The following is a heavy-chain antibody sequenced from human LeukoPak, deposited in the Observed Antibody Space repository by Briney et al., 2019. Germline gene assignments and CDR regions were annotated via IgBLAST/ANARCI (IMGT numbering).Heavy chain of an antibody. CDR3: ARGLYDFWSGYYTPPGYYYYMDV. CDR1: GGSFSGYY. CDR2: INHSGST. D-gene: IGHD3-3*01. V-gene: IGHV4-34*01. Sequence: PSETLSLTCAVYGGSFSGYYWSWIRQPPGKRLEWIGEINHSGSTNYNPSLKSRVTISVDTSKNQFSLKLTSVTAADTAVYYCARGLYDFWSGYYTPPGYYYYMDVWGKGTTVTVSS. J-gene: IGHJ6*03.